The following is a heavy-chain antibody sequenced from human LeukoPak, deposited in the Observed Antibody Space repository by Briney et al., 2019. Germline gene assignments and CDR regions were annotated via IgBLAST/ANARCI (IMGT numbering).Heavy chain of an antibody. Sequence: GGSLRLSCAASGFTFSSYEMNWVRQAPGKGLEWVSYISSSGSTIYYADSVKGRFTISRDNAKNSLYLQMNSLRAEDTAVYYCARDSREWFGESNLYYFDYWGQGTLVTVSS. CDR2: ISSSGSTI. V-gene: IGHV3-48*03. CDR3: ARDSREWFGESNLYYFDY. D-gene: IGHD3-10*01. J-gene: IGHJ4*02. CDR1: GFTFSSYE.